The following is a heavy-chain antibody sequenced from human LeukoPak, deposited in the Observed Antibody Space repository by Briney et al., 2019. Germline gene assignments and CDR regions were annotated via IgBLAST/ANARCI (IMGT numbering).Heavy chain of an antibody. V-gene: IGHV4-4*02. J-gene: IGHJ4*02. CDR3: PSIDSSSHKNVSPDY. CDR2: IYHSGST. CDR1: GGSISSSNW. Sequence: SGTLSLTCAVSGGSISSSNWWCWVRQPPEKGLEWIGEIYHSGSTNYNPSLKSRVTISVDKSKNQFSLKLSSVTAADTAVYYCPSIDSSSHKNVSPDYWGQGTLVTVSS. D-gene: IGHD6-13*01.